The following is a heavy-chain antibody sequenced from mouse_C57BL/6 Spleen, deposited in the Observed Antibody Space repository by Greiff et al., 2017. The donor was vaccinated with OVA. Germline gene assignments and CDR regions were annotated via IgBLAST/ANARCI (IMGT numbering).Heavy chain of an antibody. J-gene: IGHJ4*01. D-gene: IGHD2-1*01. Sequence: QVQLQQSGAELVRPGASVTLSCKASGYTFTDYEMHWVKQTPVHGLEWIGAIDPETGGTAYNQKFKGKAILTADKSSSTAYMELRSLTSEDSAVYYCTKIYQGGFMDYWGQGTSVTVSS. CDR1: GYTFTDYE. CDR3: TKIYQGGFMDY. V-gene: IGHV1-15*01. CDR2: IDPETGGT.